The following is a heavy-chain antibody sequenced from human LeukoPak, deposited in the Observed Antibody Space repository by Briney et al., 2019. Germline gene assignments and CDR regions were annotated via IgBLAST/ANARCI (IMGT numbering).Heavy chain of an antibody. D-gene: IGHD2-15*01. V-gene: IGHV4-61*01. CDR3: ARRGSGGRSFDI. CDR1: GGFVSSGSYD. Sequence: SETLSLTCTVSGGFVSSGSYDWTWIRQPPGKGLEWIGYISYSGSTNYNPSLKSRVTISVDTSKNQFSLNLSSVTAADTAVYYCARRGSGGRSFDIWGQGTMVTVSS. CDR2: ISYSGST. J-gene: IGHJ3*02.